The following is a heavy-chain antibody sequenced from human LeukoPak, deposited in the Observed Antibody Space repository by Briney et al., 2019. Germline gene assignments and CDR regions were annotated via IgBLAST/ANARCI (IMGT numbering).Heavy chain of an antibody. CDR3: ARGGTAAAGIPFDY. CDR1: GGSISSYY. Sequence: SETLSLTCTVSGGSISSYYWSWIRQPAGKGLEWIGRIYTSGSTNYNPSLKSRVTMSVDTSKNQFSLKLSSVTAADTAVYYCARGGTAAAGIPFDYWGQGTLVTVSS. CDR2: IYTSGST. J-gene: IGHJ4*02. D-gene: IGHD6-13*01. V-gene: IGHV4-4*07.